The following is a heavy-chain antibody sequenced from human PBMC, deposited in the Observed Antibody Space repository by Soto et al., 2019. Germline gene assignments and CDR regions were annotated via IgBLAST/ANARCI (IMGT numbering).Heavy chain of an antibody. J-gene: IGHJ4*02. Sequence: SETLSLTCTVSGGSISSAAYYWSWIRQHPGKGLEWIGYISHSGSTYYNPSLKSRVIISVDTSKNQFSLSLTSVTAADTAIYYCVRDRYTMSDFWSAFSSDWGQGAQVTVSS. V-gene: IGHV4-31*03. CDR1: GGSISSAAYY. D-gene: IGHD3-3*01. CDR3: VRDRYTMSDFWSAFSSD. CDR2: ISHSGST.